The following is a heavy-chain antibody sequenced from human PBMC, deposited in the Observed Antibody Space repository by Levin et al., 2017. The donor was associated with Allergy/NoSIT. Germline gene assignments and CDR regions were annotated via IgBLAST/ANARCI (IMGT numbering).Heavy chain of an antibody. Sequence: SETLSLICTVSGGSISTRSHYWGWIRQPPGKGLEWIGTIYFSGTAYYNPSLKSRVTMSVDTSKSQFSLKLSSVTAADTALYYCARHSLSRSGWSPGDSPGDGDWFDPWGQGTLVTVSS. D-gene: IGHD2-21*01. V-gene: IGHV4-39*01. CDR1: GGSISTRSHY. CDR3: ARHSLSRSGWSPGDSPGDGDWFDP. CDR2: IYFSGTA. J-gene: IGHJ5*02.